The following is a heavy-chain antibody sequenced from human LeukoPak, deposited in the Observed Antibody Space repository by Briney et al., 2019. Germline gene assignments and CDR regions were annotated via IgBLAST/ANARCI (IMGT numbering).Heavy chain of an antibody. Sequence: GGSLRLSCAASGFTFSSYAMSWVRQAPGKGLEWVSAISGSGGSTYYADSVKGRFTISRDNSKNTLYLQMNSLRAEDTAVYYCAKQQDYDYVWGSYRYQGNFDYWGQGTLVAVSS. J-gene: IGHJ4*02. CDR1: GFTFSSYA. CDR2: ISGSGGST. D-gene: IGHD3-16*02. V-gene: IGHV3-23*01. CDR3: AKQQDYDYVWGSYRYQGNFDY.